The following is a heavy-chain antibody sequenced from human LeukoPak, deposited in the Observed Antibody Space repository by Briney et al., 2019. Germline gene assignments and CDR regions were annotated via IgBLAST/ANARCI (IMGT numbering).Heavy chain of an antibody. CDR1: GFTFVDYA. CDR2: ISWNSGSI. CDR3: AKDTHLDYVWGSYDY. J-gene: IGHJ4*02. Sequence: GGSLSLSCPASGFTFVDYAMHWVRQAPGKGLGWVSGISWNSGSIGYADSVKGRFTISRDNAKNSLYLQMNSLRAEDTALYYCAKDTHLDYVWGSYDYWGQGTLVTVSS. D-gene: IGHD3-16*01. V-gene: IGHV3-9*01.